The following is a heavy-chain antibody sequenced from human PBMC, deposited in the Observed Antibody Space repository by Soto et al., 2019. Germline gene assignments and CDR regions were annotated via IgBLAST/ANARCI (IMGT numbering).Heavy chain of an antibody. CDR3: ARVRQNPITIFGVATGKGYGMDV. CDR1: GYTFTSYA. V-gene: IGHV1-3*01. Sequence: RASVKVSCKASGYTFTSYAMHWVRQAPGQRLEWMGWINAGNGNTKYSQKFQGRVTITRDTSASTAYMELSSLRSEDTAVYYCARVRQNPITIFGVATGKGYGMDVWGQGTTVTVSS. D-gene: IGHD3-3*01. J-gene: IGHJ6*02. CDR2: INAGNGNT.